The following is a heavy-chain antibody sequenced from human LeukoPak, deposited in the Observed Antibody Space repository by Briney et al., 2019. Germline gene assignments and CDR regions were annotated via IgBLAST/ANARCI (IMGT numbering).Heavy chain of an antibody. D-gene: IGHD2-2*01. CDR1: GGSISSGGYY. J-gene: IGHJ5*02. CDR3: ARGGVVPATLNWFDP. Sequence: SETLSLTCTVSGGSISSGGYYWSWIRQPPGKGLEWIGYIYHSGSTYYNPSLKSRVTISVDRSKNQFSLKLSSVTAADTAVYYCARGGVVPATLNWFDPWGQGTLVTVSS. CDR2: IYHSGST. V-gene: IGHV4-30-2*01.